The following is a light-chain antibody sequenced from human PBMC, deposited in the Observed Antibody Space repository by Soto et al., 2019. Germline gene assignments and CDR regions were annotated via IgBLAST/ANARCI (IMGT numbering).Light chain of an antibody. Sequence: EIVLTQSPATLSLSPGDRATLSCRASQSVSTSLAWYQQKPGQAPRLLIYDASNRATDIPVRFSGSGSGTDFILTISSLEPEDCAVYYCQQRSSWPRTFGPGTKVDL. J-gene: IGKJ3*01. V-gene: IGKV3-11*01. CDR2: DAS. CDR3: QQRSSWPRT. CDR1: QSVSTS.